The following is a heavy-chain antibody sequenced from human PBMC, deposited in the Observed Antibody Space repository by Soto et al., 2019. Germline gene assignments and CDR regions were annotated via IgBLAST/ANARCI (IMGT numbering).Heavy chain of an antibody. CDR1: GGSFSGYY. V-gene: IGHV4-34*01. D-gene: IGHD2-2*01. J-gene: IGHJ6*02. Sequence: SETLSLTCAVYGGSFSGYYWSWIRQPPGKGLEWIGEINHSGSTNYNPSLKSRVTISVDTSKNQFSLKLSSVTAADTAVYYCARHGTDIVVVPAANDYYYYGMDVWGQGTTVTVSS. CDR2: INHSGST. CDR3: ARHGTDIVVVPAANDYYYYGMDV.